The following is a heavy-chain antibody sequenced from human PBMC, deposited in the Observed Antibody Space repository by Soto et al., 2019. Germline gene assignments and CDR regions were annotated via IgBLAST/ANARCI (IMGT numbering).Heavy chain of an antibody. CDR1: GFSLTTSGMC. CDR3: ARSTTVITPVDY. Sequence: TLSLTCTFSGFSLTTSGMCVTWIRQPPGKALEWLALINWDDDKYYSTSLKTRLTISKDTSKNQVVLTMTNMDPVDTATYYCARSTTVITPVDYWGQGTLVTVSS. J-gene: IGHJ4*02. CDR2: INWDDDK. V-gene: IGHV2-70*01. D-gene: IGHD4-17*01.